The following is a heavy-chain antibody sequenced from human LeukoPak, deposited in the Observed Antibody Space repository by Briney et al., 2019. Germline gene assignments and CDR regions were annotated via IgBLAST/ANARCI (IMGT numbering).Heavy chain of an antibody. J-gene: IGHJ5*02. CDR2: INHSGST. D-gene: IGHD1-26*01. CDR3: ARALLGGNWFDP. V-gene: IGHV4-34*01. Sequence: PSETLSLTCAVYGGSFSGYYWSWIRQPPGKGLEWIGEINHSGSTYYNPSLKSRVTISVDRSKNQFSLKLSSVTAADTAVYYCARALLGGNWFDPWGQGTLVTVSS. CDR1: GGSFSGYY.